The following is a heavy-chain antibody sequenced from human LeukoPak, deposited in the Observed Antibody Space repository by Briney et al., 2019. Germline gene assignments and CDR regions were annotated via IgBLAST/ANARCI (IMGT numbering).Heavy chain of an antibody. Sequence: ASVKVSCKASGYTFTSYFVHWVRQAPGQGLEWMGIINPNAGTTIYAQKFQGRLTVTRDMSTSTVYMELSSLRSDDTAVYCCARASNWNYGYWGPGTLVTVSS. V-gene: IGHV1-46*01. J-gene: IGHJ4*02. D-gene: IGHD1-7*01. CDR1: GYTFTSYF. CDR3: ARASNWNYGY. CDR2: INPNAGTT.